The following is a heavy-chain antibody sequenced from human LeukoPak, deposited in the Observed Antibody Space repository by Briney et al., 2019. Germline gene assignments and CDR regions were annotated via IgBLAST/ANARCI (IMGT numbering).Heavy chain of an antibody. CDR3: AKDLVATTYRDAFDM. V-gene: IGHV3-23*01. Sequence: GGSLRLSCAASGFTFSSYDMSWVRQAPGKGLEWVSYIGGAGGTTYYADSVKGRFTISRDNSKNTMYLQMNSLRAEDTAVYYCAKDLVATTYRDAFDMWGQGTMVTVS. D-gene: IGHD5-12*01. CDR2: IGGAGGTT. J-gene: IGHJ3*02. CDR1: GFTFSSYD.